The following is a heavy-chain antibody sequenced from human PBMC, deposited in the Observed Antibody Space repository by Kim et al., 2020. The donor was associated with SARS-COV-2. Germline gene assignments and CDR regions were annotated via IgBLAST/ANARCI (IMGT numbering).Heavy chain of an antibody. V-gene: IGHV3-33*01. CDR3: ARGRGNYYYYFDY. J-gene: IGHJ4*02. Sequence: YANSVKGRFPMSRDNSRNTLYLQINSLRAEDTAVYYCARGRGNYYYYFDYWGQGTLVTVSS. D-gene: IGHD1-26*01.